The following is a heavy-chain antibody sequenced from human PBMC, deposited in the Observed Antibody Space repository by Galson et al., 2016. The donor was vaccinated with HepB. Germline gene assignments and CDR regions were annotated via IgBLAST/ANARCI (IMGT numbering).Heavy chain of an antibody. CDR1: GGSITIGLYY. CDR2: IYSSGKT. Sequence: TLSLTCSVSGGSITIGLYYWSWVRQPAGRGLEWIGRIYSSGKTNYNPSLKSRVAMLLDMSKNQVSLTLKSVTDADTAVYYCAREQRDGHNDDSFDIWGPGTMVTVSS. J-gene: IGHJ3*02. V-gene: IGHV4-61*02. D-gene: IGHD5-24*01. CDR3: AREQRDGHNDDSFDI.